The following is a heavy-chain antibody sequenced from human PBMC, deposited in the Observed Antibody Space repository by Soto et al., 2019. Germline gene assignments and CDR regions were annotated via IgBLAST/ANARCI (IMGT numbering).Heavy chain of an antibody. CDR3: ARGLRSYPFDY. D-gene: IGHD1-26*01. Sequence: QVQLVESGGGVVQPGRSLRLSCAASGFTFSSYGMHWVRQAPGKGLEWVAVVWYDGSNKYYADSVKGRFTFSRDNSKNTLYLQMNSLRAEDRAVYYCARGLRSYPFDYWGQGPLVTVSS. CDR1: GFTFSSYG. J-gene: IGHJ4*02. V-gene: IGHV3-33*01. CDR2: VWYDGSNK.